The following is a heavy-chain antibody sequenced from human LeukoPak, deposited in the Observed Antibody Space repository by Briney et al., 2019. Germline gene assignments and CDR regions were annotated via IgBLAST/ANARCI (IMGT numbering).Heavy chain of an antibody. CDR3: ARDTGTMYYMDV. Sequence: SVKVSCKASGGTFSSYAISWVRQAPGQGLEWMGGIIPIFGTANYAQKFQGRVTITADESTSTAYMELSSLRSEDTAVYYCARDTGTMYYMDVWGKGTTVTVSS. CDR2: IIPIFGTA. CDR1: GGTFSSYA. J-gene: IGHJ6*03. D-gene: IGHD1-7*01. V-gene: IGHV1-69*13.